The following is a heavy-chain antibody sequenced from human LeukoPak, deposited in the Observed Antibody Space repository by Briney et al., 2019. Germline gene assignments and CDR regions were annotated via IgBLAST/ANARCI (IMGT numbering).Heavy chain of an antibody. CDR1: GYSISSGYY. D-gene: IGHD2-2*01. J-gene: IGHJ4*02. V-gene: IGHV4-38-2*02. CDR3: ARVREYQLLYHFDY. Sequence: SETLSLTCTVSGYSISSGYYWGWIRQPPGKGLEWIGSIYHSGSTYYNPSLKSRVTISVDTSKNQFSLKLSSVTAADTAVYYCARVREYQLLYHFDYWGQGTLVTVSP. CDR2: IYHSGST.